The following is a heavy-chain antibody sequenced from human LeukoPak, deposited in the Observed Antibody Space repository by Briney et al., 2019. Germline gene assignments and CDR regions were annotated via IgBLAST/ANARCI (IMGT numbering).Heavy chain of an antibody. D-gene: IGHD2-2*01. CDR1: GYSISSGYY. J-gene: IGHJ4*02. V-gene: IGHV4-38-2*02. Sequence: SETLSLTCTVSGYSISSGYYWGWIRQPPGKGLEWIGSIYHSGSAYYNPSLKSRVTISVDTSKNQFSLKLSSVTAADTAVYYCAKGTNIVVVASAPNNPSDHWGQGTLVTVSS. CDR3: AKGTNIVVVASAPNNPSDH. CDR2: IYHSGSA.